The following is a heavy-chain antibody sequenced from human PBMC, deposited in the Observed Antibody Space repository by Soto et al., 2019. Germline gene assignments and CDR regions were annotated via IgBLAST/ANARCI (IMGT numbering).Heavy chain of an antibody. Sequence: ASVKVSFKASRYTFTSYGISWVRQAPGQGLEWMGWISAYNGNTNYAQKLQGRVTMTTDTSTSTAYMELRSLRSDDTAVYYCARDYTHIARPRALGYWGQGTLVTVSS. D-gene: IGHD2-21*01. CDR3: ARDYTHIARPRALGY. J-gene: IGHJ4*02. CDR2: ISAYNGNT. V-gene: IGHV1-18*01. CDR1: RYTFTSYG.